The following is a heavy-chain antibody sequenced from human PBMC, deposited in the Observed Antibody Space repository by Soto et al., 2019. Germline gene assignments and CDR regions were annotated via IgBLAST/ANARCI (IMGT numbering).Heavy chain of an antibody. CDR3: AKGTTAATSPGFDY. Sequence: GASVKVSCKASGGTFSSYTISWVRQAPGQGLEWMGRIIPILGIANYAQKFQGRVTISADKSTSTAYMELSSLRSEDTAVYYCAKGTTAATSPGFDYWGQGTLVTVSS. CDR2: IIPILGIA. V-gene: IGHV1-69*02. CDR1: GGTFSSYT. J-gene: IGHJ4*02. D-gene: IGHD6-25*01.